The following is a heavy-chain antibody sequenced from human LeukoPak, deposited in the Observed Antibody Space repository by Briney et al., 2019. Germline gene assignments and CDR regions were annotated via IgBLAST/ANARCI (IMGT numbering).Heavy chain of an antibody. D-gene: IGHD3-22*01. Sequence: GASVNVSCKASGGTFSSYAISWVRQAPGQGLEWMGRIIPILGIANYAQKFQGRVTITADKSTSTAYMELSSLRSEDTAVYYCARVVDDSRSDYFDYWGQGTLVTASS. CDR1: GGTFSSYA. J-gene: IGHJ4*02. CDR2: IIPILGIA. V-gene: IGHV1-69*04. CDR3: ARVVDDSRSDYFDY.